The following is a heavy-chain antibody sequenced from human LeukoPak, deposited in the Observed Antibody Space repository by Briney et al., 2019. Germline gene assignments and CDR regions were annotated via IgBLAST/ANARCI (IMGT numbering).Heavy chain of an antibody. V-gene: IGHV3-33*01. Sequence: PGGSLRLSCAASGFTFSSYGMHWVRQAPGKGLEWVAVIWYDGSNKYYADSVKGRFTISRDNSKNTLYLQMNSLRAEDTAVYYCARDLLRRDSYNYYLDYRGQGTLVTVSS. J-gene: IGHJ4*02. CDR3: ARDLLRRDSYNYYLDY. CDR2: IWYDGSNK. D-gene: IGHD5-24*01. CDR1: GFTFSSYG.